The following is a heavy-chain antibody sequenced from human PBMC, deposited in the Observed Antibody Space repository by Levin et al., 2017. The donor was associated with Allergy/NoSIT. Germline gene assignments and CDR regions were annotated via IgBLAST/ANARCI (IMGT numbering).Heavy chain of an antibody. CDR1: GFTVSNAW. V-gene: IGHV3-15*01. CDR2: IKSKADGGTA. J-gene: IGHJ4*02. D-gene: IGHD2-2*01. Sequence: GGSLRLSCAASGFTVSNAWMSWVRQAPGKGLEWVGRIKSKADGGTADYAAPVKGRFTISRDDSKNTLYLQMNSLKTEDTAVYFCTTARSFLSPYCYDTPGSADYWGQGTLVTVSS. CDR3: TTARSFLSPYCYDTPGSADY.